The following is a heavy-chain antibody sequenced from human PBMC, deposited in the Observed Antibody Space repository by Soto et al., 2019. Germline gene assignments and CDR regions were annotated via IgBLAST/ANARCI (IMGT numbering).Heavy chain of an antibody. CDR3: ARGRLIATKSGDRGAVQS. V-gene: IGHV1-69*06. D-gene: IGHD1-26*01. J-gene: IGHJ3*01. CDR2: ITPVSETA. CDR1: GGTLDSQG. Sequence: QVQLVQSGAEVQKPGSSVKVSCKASGGTLDSQGISWFRQAPGQGLEWMGRITPVSETANYAQRFQGRVTITADRWTCTAYMELSGLKSDDTPVYDRARGRLIATKSGDRGAVQSWGRGTMIIVSS.